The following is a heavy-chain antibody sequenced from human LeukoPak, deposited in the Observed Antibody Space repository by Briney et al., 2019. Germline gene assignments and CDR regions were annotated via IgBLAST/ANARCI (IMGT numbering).Heavy chain of an antibody. CDR2: INHSGST. D-gene: IGHD6-6*01. CDR3: ARGPVLRRTAALVPFDY. J-gene: IGHJ4*02. Sequence: SETLSLTCAVYGGSFSGYYWSWIRQPPGKGLEWIGEINHSGSTNYNPSLKSRVTISVDTSKNQFSLKLSSVTAADTAVYYLARGPVLRRTAALVPFDYWGQGTLVTVSS. CDR1: GGSFSGYY. V-gene: IGHV4-34*01.